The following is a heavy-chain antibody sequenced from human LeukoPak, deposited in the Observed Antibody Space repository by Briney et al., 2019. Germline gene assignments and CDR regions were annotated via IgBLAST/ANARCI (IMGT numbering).Heavy chain of an antibody. Sequence: SVNVSCTASGGTFSSYAISWVRQAPGQGLEWMGGIIPIFGTANYAQKFQGRVTITADESTSTAYMELSSLRSEDTAVYYCAREIGVGATLAYFDYWGQGTLVTVSS. J-gene: IGHJ4*02. D-gene: IGHD1-26*01. CDR3: AREIGVGATLAYFDY. CDR1: GGTFSSYA. CDR2: IIPIFGTA. V-gene: IGHV1-69*13.